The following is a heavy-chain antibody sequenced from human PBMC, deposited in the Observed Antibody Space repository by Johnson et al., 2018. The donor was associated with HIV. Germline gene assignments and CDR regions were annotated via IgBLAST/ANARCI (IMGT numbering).Heavy chain of an antibody. CDR3: TRGRHSLDAFDV. CDR1: GFTFSNAW. Sequence: VQLVESGGGLVKPGGSLRLSCAASGFTFSNAWMSWVRQAPGKGLEWVGRIKSKTDGGTTDYAAPVKGRFTISRDNAKNTLYLQMNSLRAEDTAVYYCTRGRHSLDAFDVWGQGTMVTVSS. CDR2: IKSKTDGGTT. J-gene: IGHJ3*01. V-gene: IGHV3-15*05. D-gene: IGHD2-21*01.